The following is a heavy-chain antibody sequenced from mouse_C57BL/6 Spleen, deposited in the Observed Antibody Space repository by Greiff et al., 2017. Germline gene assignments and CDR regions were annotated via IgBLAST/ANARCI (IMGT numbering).Heavy chain of an antibody. CDR2: ILPGSGST. CDR1: GYTFTGYW. V-gene: IGHV1-9*01. CDR3: ARPLHYYGSSSYYFDY. Sequence: QVQLKQSGAELMKPGASVKLSCKATGYTFTGYWIEWVKQRPGHGLEWIGEILPGSGSTNYNEKFKGKATFTADTSSNTAYMQLSSLTTEDSAIYYCARPLHYYGSSSYYFDYWGQGTTLTVSS. J-gene: IGHJ2*01. D-gene: IGHD1-1*01.